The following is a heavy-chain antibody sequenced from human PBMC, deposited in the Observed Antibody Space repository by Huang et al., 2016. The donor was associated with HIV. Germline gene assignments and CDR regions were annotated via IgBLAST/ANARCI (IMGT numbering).Heavy chain of an antibody. Sequence: QVQLQQWGAGLLKPSETLSLTCAVYGGSFSGYYWNWIRQYPGKGLEWIGQINHSGSTNYNPSFEIRVTISVDTSKNQFSLKLTSLTAADTAVYYCAREVMISFGGPFDPWGHGNLVTISS. J-gene: IGHJ5*02. V-gene: IGHV4-34*01. CDR2: INHSGST. D-gene: IGHD3-16*01. CDR3: AREVMISFGGPFDP. CDR1: GGSFSGYY.